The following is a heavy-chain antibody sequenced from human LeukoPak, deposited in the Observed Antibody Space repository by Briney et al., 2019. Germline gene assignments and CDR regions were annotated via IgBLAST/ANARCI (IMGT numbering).Heavy chain of an antibody. V-gene: IGHV1-46*01. J-gene: IGHJ1*01. CDR3: AREVEYCSGGSCYYGH. CDR1: GGTFSSYA. D-gene: IGHD2-15*01. Sequence: ASVKVSCKASGGTFSSYAISWVRQAPGQGLEWMGIINPSGGSTSYAQKFQGRVTMTRDTSTSTVYMELSSLRSEDTAVYYCAREVEYCSGGSCYYGHWGQGTLVTVSS. CDR2: INPSGGST.